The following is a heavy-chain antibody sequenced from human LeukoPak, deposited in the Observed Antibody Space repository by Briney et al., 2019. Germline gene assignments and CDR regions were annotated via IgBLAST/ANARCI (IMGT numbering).Heavy chain of an antibody. J-gene: IGHJ4*02. CDR1: GFTFSSYA. D-gene: IGHD3-10*01. CDR2: ISGDGGST. Sequence: GGSLRLSCAASGFTFSSYAMSWVRQAPGKGLEWVSSISGDGGSTYYAESVKGRFTISRDNSKNTLYLQMNSLRAEDMAVYYCARATYYYGSGSYYNEGFFDYWGQGTLVTVSS. V-gene: IGHV3-23*01. CDR3: ARATYYYGSGSYYNEGFFDY.